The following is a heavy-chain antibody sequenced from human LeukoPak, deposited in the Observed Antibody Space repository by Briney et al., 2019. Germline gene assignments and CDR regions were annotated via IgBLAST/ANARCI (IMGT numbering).Heavy chain of an antibody. D-gene: IGHD2-2*01. CDR2: IYSGGST. J-gene: IGHJ4*02. V-gene: IGHV3-66*02. Sequence: GGSLRLSCAASGFTVSSNYMSWVRQAPGKGLEWVSVIYSGGSTYYADSVKGRFTISRDNSKNTLYLQMSSLGAEDTAVYYCARGEYQLPQGNWGQGTLVTVSS. CDR3: ARGEYQLPQGN. CDR1: GFTVSSNY.